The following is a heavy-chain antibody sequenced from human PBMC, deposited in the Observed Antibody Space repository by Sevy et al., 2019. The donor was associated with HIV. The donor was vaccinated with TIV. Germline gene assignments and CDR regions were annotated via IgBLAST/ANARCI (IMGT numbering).Heavy chain of an antibody. CDR1: GFTFDDYA. Sequence: GGSLRLSCAASGFTFDDYAMHWVRQAPGKGLEWVSGISWNSGSIGYADSVKGRFTISRDNAKNSLYLQMNSLRAEDTALYYCAKDFAARPSGMYVWGQGTTVTVSS. CDR3: AKDFAARPSGMYV. CDR2: ISWNSGSI. V-gene: IGHV3-9*01. D-gene: IGHD6-6*01. J-gene: IGHJ6*02.